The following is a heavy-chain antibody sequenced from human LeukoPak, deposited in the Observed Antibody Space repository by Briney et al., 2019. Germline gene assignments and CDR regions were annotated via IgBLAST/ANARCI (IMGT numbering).Heavy chain of an antibody. CDR3: ARHHSGSYFHHDAFDI. D-gene: IGHD1-26*01. V-gene: IGHV4-61*05. J-gene: IGHJ3*02. CDR2: IYYTGDT. CDR1: GGSISSSSYY. Sequence: PSETLSLTCTVSGGSISSSSYYWGWIRQPPGKGLEWIGYIYYTGDTDYNPSLKSRVTISVDTSKNQFSLKLSSVTAADTAVYYCARHHSGSYFHHDAFDIWGQGTMVTVSS.